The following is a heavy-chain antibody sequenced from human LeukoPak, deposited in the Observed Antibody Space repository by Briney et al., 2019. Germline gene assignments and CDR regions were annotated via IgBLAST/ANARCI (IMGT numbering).Heavy chain of an antibody. D-gene: IGHD1-26*01. V-gene: IGHV4-39*07. J-gene: IGHJ4*02. CDR2: IYYSGTT. CDR3: ARKSGALPLLW. Sequence: SETLSLTCTVSDGSLSSTIYHWGWIRQPPGKGLEWIGNIYYSGTTSYNPSLKSRVTISIDTSKSQFSLRLNSVTAADAAVYYCARKSGALPLLWWGQGTLVTVSS. CDR1: DGSLSSTIYH.